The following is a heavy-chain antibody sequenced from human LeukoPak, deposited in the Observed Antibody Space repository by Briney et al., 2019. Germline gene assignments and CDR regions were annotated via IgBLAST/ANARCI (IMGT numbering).Heavy chain of an antibody. CDR3: ARHLYYDFWSGPGGIDWFDP. CDR2: INHSGST. CDR1: GGSFSGYY. J-gene: IGHJ5*02. D-gene: IGHD3-3*01. V-gene: IGHV4-34*01. Sequence: SETLSLTCAVYGGSFSGYYWSWIRQPPGKGLEWIGEINHSGSTNYNPSLKSRVTISVDTSKNQFSLKLSSVTAADTAVYYCARHLYYDFWSGPGGIDWFDPWGQGTLVTVSS.